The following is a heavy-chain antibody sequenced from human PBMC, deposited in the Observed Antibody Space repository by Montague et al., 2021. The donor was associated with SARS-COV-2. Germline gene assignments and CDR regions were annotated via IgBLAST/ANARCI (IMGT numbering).Heavy chain of an antibody. CDR1: GGSVSSSPYY. J-gene: IGHJ4*02. Sequence: ETLSLTCTVSGGSVSSSPYYWGWIRQPPGRGLEWVGSISYSGRTYFSPSLKSRLTISIDTSKNQFSLRLTSVTAADTAVYYCARVRDSSGHDYWGQGTLVTVSS. D-gene: IGHD3-22*01. CDR2: ISYSGRT. V-gene: IGHV4-39*02. CDR3: ARVRDSSGHDY.